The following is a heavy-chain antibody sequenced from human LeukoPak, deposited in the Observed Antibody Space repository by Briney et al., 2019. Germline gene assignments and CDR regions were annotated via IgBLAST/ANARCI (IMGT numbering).Heavy chain of an antibody. D-gene: IGHD3-10*01. J-gene: IGHJ6*02. V-gene: IGHV1-8*01. CDR3: AVKITMVRGVIDAYYYGMDV. CDR2: MNPNSGNT. CDR1: GYTFTSYD. Sequence: ASVKVSCKASGYTFTSYDINWVRQATGQGLEWMGWMNPNSGNTGYAQKFQGRVTMTRNTSISTAYMELSSLRSEDTAVYYCAVKITMVRGVIDAYYYGMDVWGQGTTVTVSS.